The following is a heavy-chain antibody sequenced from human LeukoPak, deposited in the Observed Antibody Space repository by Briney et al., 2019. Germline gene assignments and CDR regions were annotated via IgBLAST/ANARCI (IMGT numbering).Heavy chain of an antibody. D-gene: IGHD3-3*01. CDR3: ANWLAIFGNNYFDA. CDR2: ISGSGGST. V-gene: IGHV3-23*01. CDR1: GFTFSSYA. J-gene: IGHJ5*01. Sequence: PGGSLRLSCAASGFTFSSYAMSWVRQAPGKGLEWVSAISGSGGSTYYADSVKGRFTISRDNSKNTLYLQMNSLRAEDTAVYYWANWLAIFGNNYFDAWGHGTLVTVSS.